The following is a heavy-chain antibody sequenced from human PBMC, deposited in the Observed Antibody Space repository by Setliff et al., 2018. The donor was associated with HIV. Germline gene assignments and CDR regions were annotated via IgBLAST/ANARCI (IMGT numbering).Heavy chain of an antibody. CDR1: GFSFSSHW. CDR2: IKEDGSER. D-gene: IGHD3-9*01. CDR3: ARVYYDLLTAEAANFDY. V-gene: IGHV3-7*04. J-gene: IGHJ4*02. Sequence: GVLRLSCAASGFSFSSHWMSWVRQAPGKGLEWVANIKEDGSERYYVESVKGRFIISRDNARNSLHLQMNSLRVEDTAVYYCARVYYDLLTAEAANFDYWGQGTLVTVSS.